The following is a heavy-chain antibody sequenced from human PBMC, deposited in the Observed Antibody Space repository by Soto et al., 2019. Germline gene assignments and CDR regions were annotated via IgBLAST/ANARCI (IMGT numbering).Heavy chain of an antibody. J-gene: IGHJ4*02. Sequence: GGSLRLSSAASGFTFSSYSMNWVRQAPGKGLEWVSSISSSSSYRYYADSVKGRFTISRDNAKNSLYLQMNSLRAEDTAVYYCARDHSWSSGWPFDYWGQGTLVTVSS. CDR1: GFTFSSYS. CDR3: ARDHSWSSGWPFDY. V-gene: IGHV3-21*01. D-gene: IGHD6-19*01. CDR2: ISSSSSYR.